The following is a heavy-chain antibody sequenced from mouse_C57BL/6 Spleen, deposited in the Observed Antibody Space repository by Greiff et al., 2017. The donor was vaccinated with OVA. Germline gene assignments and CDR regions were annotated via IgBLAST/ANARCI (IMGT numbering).Heavy chain of an antibody. CDR2: ISDGGSYT. J-gene: IGHJ4*01. D-gene: IGHD1-1*01. V-gene: IGHV5-4*01. CDR1: GFTFSSYA. Sequence: EVKLMESGGGLVKPGASLKLSCAASGFTFSSYAMSWVRQTPEQRLEWFATISDGGSYTYYPDNVKGRFTISRDKAKNNLYMQMSHLKSEDTAMYDCARESSYAMDDWGQGTSVTVSS. CDR3: ARESSYAMDD.